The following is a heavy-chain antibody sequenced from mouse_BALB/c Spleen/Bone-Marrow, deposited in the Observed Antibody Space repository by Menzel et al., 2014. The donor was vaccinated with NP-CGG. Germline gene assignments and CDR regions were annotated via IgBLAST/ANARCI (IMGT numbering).Heavy chain of an antibody. CDR1: GYAFTGYN. Sequence: EVQLQQSGPELVKPGASVKVSCKASGYAFTGYNMYWVKQRHGTSLEWIGYIDPYSGGTNYNQKFKGKATLTVDKSSTTAYMHLNSLTSEDSAVYYCARGQTRAMDHWGQGTSVTVSS. V-gene: IGHV1S135*01. J-gene: IGHJ4*01. CDR3: ARGQTRAMDH. D-gene: IGHD3-1*01. CDR2: IDPYSGGT.